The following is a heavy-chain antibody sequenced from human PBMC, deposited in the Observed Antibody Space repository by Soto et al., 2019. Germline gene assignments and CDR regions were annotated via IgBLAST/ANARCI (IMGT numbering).Heavy chain of an antibody. Sequence: SVKVSCKASGGTFSSYAISWVRQAPGQGLEWMGGIIPIFGTANYAQKFQGRVTITADESTSTAYMELSSLRSEDTAVYYCARTPTYSSSWYNWFDPWGQGTLVTVS. CDR2: IIPIFGTA. V-gene: IGHV1-69*13. D-gene: IGHD6-13*01. CDR1: GGTFSSYA. J-gene: IGHJ5*02. CDR3: ARTPTYSSSWYNWFDP.